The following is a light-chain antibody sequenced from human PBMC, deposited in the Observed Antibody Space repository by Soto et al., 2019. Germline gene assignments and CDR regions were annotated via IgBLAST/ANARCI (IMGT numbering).Light chain of an antibody. J-gene: IGLJ2*01. CDR2: EDN. Sequence: NFMLTQPHSVSESPGKTVTISCTRSSSSIASNYVQWYQQRPGSAPTTVIYEDNQRPSGVPDRFSGSIDSSSNSASLTISGLKTEDEADYYCQSYDSSNPYVVFGGGTKLTVL. CDR1: SSSIASNY. V-gene: IGLV6-57*04. CDR3: QSYDSSNPYVV.